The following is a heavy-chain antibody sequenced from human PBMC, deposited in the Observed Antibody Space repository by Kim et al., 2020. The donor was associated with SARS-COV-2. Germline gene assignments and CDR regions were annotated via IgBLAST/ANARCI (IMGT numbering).Heavy chain of an antibody. V-gene: IGHV4-39*07. CDR2: IYYSGST. CDR1: GGSISSSSYY. CDR3: ARDGLNYYGSGSFDY. J-gene: IGHJ4*02. D-gene: IGHD3-10*01. Sequence: SETLSLTCTVSGGSISSSSYYWGWIRQPPGQGLEWIGSIYYSGSTYYNPSLKSRVTISVDTSKNQFSLKLSSVTAADTAVYYCARDGLNYYGSGSFDYWGQGTLVTVSS.